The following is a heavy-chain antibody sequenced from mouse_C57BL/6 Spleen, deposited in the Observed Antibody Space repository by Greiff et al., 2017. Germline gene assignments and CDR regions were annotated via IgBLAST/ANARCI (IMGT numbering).Heavy chain of an antibody. V-gene: IGHV1-52*01. D-gene: IGHD2-9*01. CDR2: IDPSDSET. CDR3: ARCPYYGYDGYFDV. CDR1: GYTFTSYW. Sequence: QVQLQQPGAELVRPGSSVKLSCKASGYTFTSYWMHWVKQRPIQGLEWIGNIDPSDSETHYNQKFKDKATLTVDKSSSTAYMQLSSLPSEDSAVYYCARCPYYGYDGYFDVWGTGTTVTVSS. J-gene: IGHJ1*03.